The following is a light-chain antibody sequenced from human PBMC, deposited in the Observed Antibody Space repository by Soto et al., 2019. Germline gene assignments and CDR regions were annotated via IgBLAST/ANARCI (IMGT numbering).Light chain of an antibody. CDR1: QNINTY. V-gene: IGKV1-39*01. Sequence: DIQMTQSPYSLSAAVGDRVTIACRASQNINTYLNWYQQKPGKAPKLLMFDAASLQSGVPSRFSGSGSRTDFTLTITSLQTEDFATYYCQQTYSAPFTFGPGTKVDIK. CDR3: QQTYSAPFT. J-gene: IGKJ3*01. CDR2: DAA.